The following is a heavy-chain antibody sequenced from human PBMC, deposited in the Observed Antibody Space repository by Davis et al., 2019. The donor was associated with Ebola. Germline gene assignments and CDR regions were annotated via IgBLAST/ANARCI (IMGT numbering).Heavy chain of an antibody. Sequence: GGSLRLSCAASGFIFRSYVMNWVRQAPGKGLQWVAVIWDDGSNKYYADSVKGRFTISRDNSKNTLYLQMNSLRAEDTAVYYCATTPQYSSGQNKPFDYWGQGTLVTVSS. J-gene: IGHJ4*02. CDR2: IWDDGSNK. CDR1: GFIFRSYV. D-gene: IGHD6-19*01. CDR3: ATTPQYSSGQNKPFDY. V-gene: IGHV3-33*08.